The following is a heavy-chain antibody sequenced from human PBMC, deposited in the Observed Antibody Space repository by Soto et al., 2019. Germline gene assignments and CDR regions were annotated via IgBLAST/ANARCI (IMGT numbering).Heavy chain of an antibody. V-gene: IGHV1-69*13. CDR2: IIPIFGTA. CDR1: GYTFTSYG. D-gene: IGHD6-13*01. CDR3: ASGYSSSRDFDY. Sequence: SVKVSCKASGYTFTSYGISWVRQAPGQGLEWMGGIIPIFGTANYAQKFQGRVTITADESTSTAYMELSSLRSEDTAVYYCASGYSSSRDFDYWGQGTLVTVSS. J-gene: IGHJ4*02.